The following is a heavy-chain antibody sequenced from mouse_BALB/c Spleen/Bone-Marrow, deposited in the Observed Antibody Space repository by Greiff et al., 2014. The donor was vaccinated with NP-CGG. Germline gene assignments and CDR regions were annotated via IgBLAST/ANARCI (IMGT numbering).Heavy chain of an antibody. V-gene: IGHV1S132*01. J-gene: IGHJ2*01. Sequence: VQLVESGAELVKPGASVKLSCKTSGYTFTSYWIQWVKQRPGQGLGWIGEIFPGTVTPYYNEKFKGKATLTIDTSSSTASMQPSSLTSEDSAVYFCARRGYGYLDYWGQGTTLTVSS. CDR2: IFPGTVTP. CDR1: GYTFTSYW. D-gene: IGHD2-10*02. CDR3: ARRGYGYLDY.